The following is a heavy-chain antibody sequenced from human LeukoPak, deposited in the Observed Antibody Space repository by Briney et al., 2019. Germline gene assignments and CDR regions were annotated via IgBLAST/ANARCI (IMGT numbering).Heavy chain of an antibody. D-gene: IGHD6-6*01. CDR2: IRYDGSNK. Sequence: GGSLRLSCAASGFSFSSSAMHWVRQAPGKGLEWVAFIRYDGSNKFYADSVKGRFTISRDNAKNSLYLQMNSLRAEDTAVYYCARDWKERQLVPVGVLDYWGQGTLVTVSS. J-gene: IGHJ4*02. CDR1: GFSFSSSA. V-gene: IGHV3-30*02. CDR3: ARDWKERQLVPVGVLDY.